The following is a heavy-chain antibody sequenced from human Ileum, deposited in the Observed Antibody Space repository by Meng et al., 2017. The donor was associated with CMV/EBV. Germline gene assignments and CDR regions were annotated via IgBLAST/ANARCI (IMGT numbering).Heavy chain of an antibody. D-gene: IGHD1-26*01. J-gene: IGHJ4*02. CDR2: MYFSGIA. V-gene: IGHV4-39*07. Sequence: QLQESGPGLVKPAETLCLTCTASGAPISSGSHSWAWFRQPPGKRLEWIGSMYFSGIADYNPSLKSRVTISLHATQKQFSLRLTSVTAADSAVYFCARDLTNKWFYYWGQGTLVTVSS. CDR3: ARDLTNKWFYY. CDR1: GAPISSGSHS.